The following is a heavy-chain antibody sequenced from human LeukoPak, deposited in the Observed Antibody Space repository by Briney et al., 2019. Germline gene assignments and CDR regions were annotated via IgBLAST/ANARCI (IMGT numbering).Heavy chain of an antibody. J-gene: IGHJ4*02. D-gene: IGHD6-13*01. Sequence: ASVKVSFKASGYTFTSYGISWVRPAPGQGLEWMGWTSAYNGNTNYAQKLQGRVTMTTDTSTSTAYMELRSLRSDDTAVYYCASRAFSSWGYYFDYWGQGTLVTVSS. CDR3: ASRAFSSWGYYFDY. V-gene: IGHV1-18*01. CDR2: TSAYNGNT. CDR1: GYTFTSYG.